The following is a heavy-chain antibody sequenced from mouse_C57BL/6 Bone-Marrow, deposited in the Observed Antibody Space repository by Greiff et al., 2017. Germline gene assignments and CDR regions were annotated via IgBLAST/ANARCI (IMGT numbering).Heavy chain of an antibody. CDR1: GYTFTNYW. V-gene: IGHV1-64*01. Sequence: QVQLQQPGAELVKPGASVKLSCKASGYTFTNYWMHWVKQRPGQGLEWIGMMHPKGGSPDYNEKFKSEATLTVDKSSRTAYMELSILTSEDSAVYYCARSYDYDDYTIDYWGQGTSVT. CDR3: ARSYDYDDYTIDY. J-gene: IGHJ4*01. CDR2: MHPKGGSP. D-gene: IGHD2-4*01.